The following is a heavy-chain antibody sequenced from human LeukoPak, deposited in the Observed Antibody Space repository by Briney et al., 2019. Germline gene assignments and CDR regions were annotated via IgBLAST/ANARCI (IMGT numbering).Heavy chain of an antibody. J-gene: IGHJ4*02. Sequence: SETLSLTCTVSGVSMGSDYWTWIRQPPGKGLERIGYMSHSWSTKYNPPLERRITISVTTPKHQFSLKLSSVTAADTAVYYSAKHHRDCRNTSCYVCDYWGQGTLVTVSS. CDR2: MSHSWST. CDR1: GVSMGSDY. D-gene: IGHD2-2*01. V-gene: IGHV4-59*08. CDR3: AKHHRDCRNTSCYVCDY.